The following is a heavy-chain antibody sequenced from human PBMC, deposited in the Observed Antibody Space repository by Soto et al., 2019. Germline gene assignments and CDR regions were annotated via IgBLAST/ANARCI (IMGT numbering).Heavy chain of an antibody. CDR3: ARDLGKLITPEQ. CDR1: GGSIRSGGYN. D-gene: IGHD7-27*01. V-gene: IGHV4-31*03. CDR2: IFHTGNT. Sequence: QVQLRESGPGLVKPSQTLSLTCTVSGGSIRSGGYNWSWIRQLPGKGLEWIGYIFHTGNTYYNPSLNSRVTISVDTSQNQFSLRLSSVTAADTALYYCARDLGKLITPEQWGQGVLVTVSS. J-gene: IGHJ1*01.